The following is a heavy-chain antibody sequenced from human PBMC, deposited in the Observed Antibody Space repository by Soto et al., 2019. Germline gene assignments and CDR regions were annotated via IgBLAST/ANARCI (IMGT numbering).Heavy chain of an antibody. CDR1: GFIFSNYG. J-gene: IGHJ4*02. D-gene: IGHD3-16*01. Sequence: PGGSLRLSCAASGFIFSNYGMHWVRQAPGKGLEWVTIISYDGSVKYYADSVKGRFTISRDNSKNTLYLQMNSLRAEDTAVYYCAKDGTWGPPYCFDYWGQGTLVTVSS. V-gene: IGHV3-30*18. CDR2: ISYDGSVK. CDR3: AKDGTWGPPYCFDY.